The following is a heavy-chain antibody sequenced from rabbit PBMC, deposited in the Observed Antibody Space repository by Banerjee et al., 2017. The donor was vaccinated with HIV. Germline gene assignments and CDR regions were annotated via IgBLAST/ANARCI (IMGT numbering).Heavy chain of an antibody. CDR2: IYTGNNNT. V-gene: IGHV1S43*01. CDR1: GFDFSGNA. Sequence: QQQLEESGGGLVKPGGTLTLTCKASGFDFSGNAMCWVRQAPGKGLELIACIYTGNNNTWYASWVNGRFTISRSTSLNTVDLKMTSLTAADTATYFCARDLIAVIGWNFNLWGPGTLVTVS. J-gene: IGHJ4*01. D-gene: IGHD1-1*01. CDR3: ARDLIAVIGWNFNL.